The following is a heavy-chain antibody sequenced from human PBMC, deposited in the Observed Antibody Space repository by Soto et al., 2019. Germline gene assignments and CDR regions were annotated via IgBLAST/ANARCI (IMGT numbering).Heavy chain of an antibody. CDR1: GGTIRSYD. CDR2: IYYSGST. J-gene: IGHJ3*02. D-gene: IGHD3-9*01. Sequence: SETLSLTCTVSGGTIRSYDWSWIRQPPGKGLEWIGYIYYSGSTNYNPSLKSRATISVDTSKNQFSLKLSSVTAADTAVYYCARVLRYFDWLPPDAFDIWGQGTMVTVSS. V-gene: IGHV4-59*01. CDR3: ARVLRYFDWLPPDAFDI.